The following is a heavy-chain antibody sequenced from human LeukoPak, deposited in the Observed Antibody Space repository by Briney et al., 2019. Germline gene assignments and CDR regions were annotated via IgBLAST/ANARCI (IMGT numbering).Heavy chain of an antibody. CDR3: ARTYSRESGYDFVFHY. CDR2: ISYDGKNI. CDR1: GFTFSSYC. V-gene: IGHV3-33*08. Sequence: AESLTLSCAASGFTFSSYCMHWVRQAPGKGLEWVSAISYDGKNIHYADSVKGRFTISRDNSRNTVYLQMNSLRVEDTAVYYCARTYSRESGYDFVFHYWGQGTRVTVSS. J-gene: IGHJ4*02. D-gene: IGHD5-12*01.